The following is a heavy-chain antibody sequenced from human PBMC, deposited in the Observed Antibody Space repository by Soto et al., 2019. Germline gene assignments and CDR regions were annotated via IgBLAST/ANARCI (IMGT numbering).Heavy chain of an antibody. D-gene: IGHD3-10*01. CDR2: ISGSGGST. Sequence: GGSLRLSCAAFGFTFSSYAMRWVRQAPGKGLEWVSAISGSGGSTYYADSVKGRFTMSRDNAKSSLFLQMNNLRADDTAVYYCARDFYGSGTYYTYFYYALDVWGQGTTVTVSS. J-gene: IGHJ6*02. CDR1: GFTFSSYA. V-gene: IGHV3-23*01. CDR3: ARDFYGSGTYYTYFYYALDV.